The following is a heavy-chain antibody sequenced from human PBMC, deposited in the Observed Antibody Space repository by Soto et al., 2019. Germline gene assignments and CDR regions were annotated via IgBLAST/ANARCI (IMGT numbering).Heavy chain of an antibody. D-gene: IGHD3-22*01. CDR2: IYYGGST. V-gene: IGHV4-30-2*01. J-gene: IGHJ4*02. CDR3: ARVRREYDNSGPVDY. Sequence: PSETLSLTCAVSGGSISSGDYSWNWIRQPPGKGLEWIGYIYYGGSTYYNPSLQSRVTMSVDRSRNQFSLKLNSVTAADTAVYYCARVRREYDNSGPVDYWGQGPLVTVS. CDR1: GGSISSGDYS.